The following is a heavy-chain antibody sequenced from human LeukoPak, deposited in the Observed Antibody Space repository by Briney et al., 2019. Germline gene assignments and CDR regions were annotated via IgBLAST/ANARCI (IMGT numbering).Heavy chain of an antibody. CDR2: IYYSGST. V-gene: IGHV4-59*01. CDR3: ARYPTAFDI. J-gene: IGHJ3*02. CDR1: GGSISSYY. Sequence: KPSETLSLTCTVSGGSISSYYWSWIRRPPGKGLEWIGYIYYSGSTNYNPSLKSRVTISVDTSKNQFSLKLSSVTAADTAVYYCARYPTAFDIWGQGTMVTVSS.